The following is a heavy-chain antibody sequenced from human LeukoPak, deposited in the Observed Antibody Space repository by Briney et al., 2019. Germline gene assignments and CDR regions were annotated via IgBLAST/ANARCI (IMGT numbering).Heavy chain of an antibody. CDR2: ISYDGSNK. Sequence: QPGGSLRLSCAASGFTFSSYGMHWVRQAPGKGLEWVAVISYDGSNKYYADSVKGRFTISRDNSKNTLYLQMNRLRAEDTAVYYCAKSRTGGDYFDYWGQGTLVTVSS. CDR1: GFTFSSYG. CDR3: AKSRTGGDYFDY. D-gene: IGHD3-16*01. J-gene: IGHJ4*02. V-gene: IGHV3-30*18.